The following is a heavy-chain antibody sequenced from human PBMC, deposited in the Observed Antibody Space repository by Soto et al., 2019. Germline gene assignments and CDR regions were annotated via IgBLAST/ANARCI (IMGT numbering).Heavy chain of an antibody. J-gene: IGHJ6*02. CDR2: IIPIFGTA. Sequence: QVQLVQSGAEVKKPGSSVKVSCKASGGTFSSYAISWVRQAPGQGLEWMGGIIPIFGTANYAQKFQGRVKLTADQSQSQAYMELSSLRSEDTAVYYCARSGVIAAGPWDVWGQGTTVTVSS. CDR3: ARSGVIAAGPWDV. CDR1: GGTFSSYA. D-gene: IGHD6-13*01. V-gene: IGHV1-69*01.